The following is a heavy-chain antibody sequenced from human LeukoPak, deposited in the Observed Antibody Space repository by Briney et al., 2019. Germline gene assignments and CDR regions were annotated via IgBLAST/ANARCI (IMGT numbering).Heavy chain of an antibody. CDR2: MYHSGST. V-gene: IGHV4-38-2*02. Sequence: SETLSLTCTVSGHSISSGHYWGWIRQPPGKGLQWIGSMYHSGSTYYNPPLKSRVTISEDTSKNQFSLKLSSVTAADTAVYYCARHVAMVRGVIAITRSYYFDYWGQGTLVTVSS. CDR3: ARHVAMVRGVIAITRSYYFDY. D-gene: IGHD3-10*01. J-gene: IGHJ4*02. CDR1: GHSISSGHY.